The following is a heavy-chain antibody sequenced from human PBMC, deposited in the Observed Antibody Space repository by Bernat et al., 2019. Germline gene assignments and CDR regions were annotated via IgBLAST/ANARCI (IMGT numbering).Heavy chain of an antibody. J-gene: IGHJ5*02. V-gene: IGHV3-43*02. CDR3: AKDSLPWTTRGWFDP. CDR1: GFTFDDYA. Sequence: EVQLVESGGGVVQPGGSLRLSCAASGFTFDDYAMHWVRQAPGKGLEWVSLISGDGGSTYYADSVKCRFTISRDNSKNSLYLQMNSLRTEDTALYYCAKDSLPWTTRGWFDPWGQGTLVTVSS. CDR2: ISGDGGST. D-gene: IGHD4-17*01.